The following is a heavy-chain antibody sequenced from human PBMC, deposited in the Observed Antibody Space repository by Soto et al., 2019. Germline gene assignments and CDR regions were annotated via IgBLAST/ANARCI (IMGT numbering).Heavy chain of an antibody. D-gene: IGHD4-17*01. J-gene: IGHJ5*02. CDR1: GYSLSSGYY. Sequence: SETLSRTCVVSGYSLSSGYYWGWMRHPPWKGLELIASIYHSGSTYYNPSLKSRVTISVDTSKNQFSLKLSSVTAADTAVYYCARGAATVTPGWFDPWGQGTLVPVSS. V-gene: IGHV4-38-2*01. CDR2: IYHSGST. CDR3: ARGAATVTPGWFDP.